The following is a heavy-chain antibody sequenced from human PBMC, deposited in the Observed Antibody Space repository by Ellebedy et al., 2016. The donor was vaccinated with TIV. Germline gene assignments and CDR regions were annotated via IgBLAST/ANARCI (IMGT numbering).Heavy chain of an antibody. CDR1: GYTFTSYG. Sequence: ASVKVSCKASGYTFTSYGISWVRQAPGQGLEWMGWRSAYNGNTNYAQKLQGRVTMTTDTSTRTAYMELRSLRSDDTAVYYCARDTRVATMVDYWGQGTLVTVSS. CDR2: RSAYNGNT. J-gene: IGHJ4*02. V-gene: IGHV1-18*04. CDR3: ARDTRVATMVDY. D-gene: IGHD5-12*01.